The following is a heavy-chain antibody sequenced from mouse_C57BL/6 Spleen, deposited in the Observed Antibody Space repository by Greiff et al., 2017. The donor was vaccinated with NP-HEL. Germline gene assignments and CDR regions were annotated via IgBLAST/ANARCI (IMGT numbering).Heavy chain of an antibody. CDR3: ARGGRRNAMDY. CDR2: ISDGGSYT. J-gene: IGHJ4*01. CDR1: GFTFSSYA. V-gene: IGHV5-4*03. Sequence: EVMLVESGGGLVKPGGSLKLSCAASGFTFSSYAMSWVRQTPEKRLEWVATISDGGSYTYYPDNVKGRFTISRDNAKNNLYLQMSHLKSEDTAMYYCARGGRRNAMDYWGQGTSVTVSS.